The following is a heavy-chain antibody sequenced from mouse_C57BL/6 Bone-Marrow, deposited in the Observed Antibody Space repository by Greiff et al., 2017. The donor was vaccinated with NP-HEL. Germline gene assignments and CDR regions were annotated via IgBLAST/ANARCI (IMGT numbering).Heavy chain of an antibody. CDR2: IDPSDSYT. J-gene: IGHJ3*01. V-gene: IGHV1-50*01. CDR1: GYTFTSYW. CDR3: ARGGGYVPWFAY. D-gene: IGHD2-2*01. Sequence: QVQLQQPGAELVKPGASVKVSCKASGYTFTSYWMQWVKQRPGQGLEWIGEIDPSDSYTNYNQKFKGKATLTVDTSSSTAYMQLSSLTSEDSAVYYCARGGGYVPWFAYWGQGTLVTVSA.